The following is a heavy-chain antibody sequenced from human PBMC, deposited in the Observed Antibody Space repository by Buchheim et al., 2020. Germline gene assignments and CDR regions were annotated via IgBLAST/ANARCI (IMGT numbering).Heavy chain of an antibody. Sequence: QVQLQESGPGLVKPSETLSLTCNVSGGSISSYYWSWIRQPPGKGLEWIGYIYYSGSTSYNPSLESRLTISVDTSKNQFSLNLSSVTEADTAMYFCARDSGSSRYYYGMDVWGQGTT. J-gene: IGHJ6*02. CDR2: IYYSGST. V-gene: IGHV4-59*01. D-gene: IGHD1-26*01. CDR1: GGSISSYY. CDR3: ARDSGSSRYYYGMDV.